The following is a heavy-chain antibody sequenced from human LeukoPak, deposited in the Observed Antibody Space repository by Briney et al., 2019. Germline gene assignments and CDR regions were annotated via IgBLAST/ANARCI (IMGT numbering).Heavy chain of an antibody. CDR1: GFTFNNYN. CDR2: ITSSGTYI. CDR3: AELGITMIGGV. J-gene: IGHJ6*04. D-gene: IGHD3-10*02. V-gene: IGHV3-21*01. Sequence: GGSLRLSCATSGFTFNNYNMNWVRQAPGGALEWVSSITSSGTYIFYADSVKGRFTISRDNAKNSLYLQMNSLRAEDTAVYYCAELGITMIGGVWGKGTTVTISS.